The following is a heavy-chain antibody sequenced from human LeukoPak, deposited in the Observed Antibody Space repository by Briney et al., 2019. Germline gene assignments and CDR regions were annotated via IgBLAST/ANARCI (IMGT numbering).Heavy chain of an antibody. J-gene: IGHJ4*02. CDR3: AKDHEPYCGGDCFNGDY. CDR1: GFTFSRYG. CDR2: ILYDGSNK. V-gene: IGHV3-30*18. D-gene: IGHD2-21*02. Sequence: GGSLKLSCAASGFTFSRYGMHWVRQAPGKGLELVAVILYDGSNKYYADSVKGRFTISRDNSKNTLYLQMNSLRAEDTAVYYCAKDHEPYCGGDCFNGDYWGQGALVTVSS.